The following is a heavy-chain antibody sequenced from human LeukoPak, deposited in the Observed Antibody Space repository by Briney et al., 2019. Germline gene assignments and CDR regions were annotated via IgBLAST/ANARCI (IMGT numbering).Heavy chain of an antibody. V-gene: IGHV4-34*01. Sequence: SETLSLTCAVYGGSFSGYYWSWIRQPPGKGLEWIGEINHSGSTNYNPSLKSRVTISVDTSKNQFSLKLSSVTAADTAVYYCARARQQLVRGVLVDYYYYYYIDVWGKGTTVNVSS. D-gene: IGHD6-13*01. CDR3: ARARQQLVRGVLVDYYYYYYIDV. CDR2: INHSGST. CDR1: GGSFSGYY. J-gene: IGHJ6*03.